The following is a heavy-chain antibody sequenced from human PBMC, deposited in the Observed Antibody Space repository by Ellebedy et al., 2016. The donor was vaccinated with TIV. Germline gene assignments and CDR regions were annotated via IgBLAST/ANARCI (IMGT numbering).Heavy chain of an antibody. CDR3: ARAVTARAFDI. CDR1: GFTFSSYW. CDR2: IKQDGSEK. J-gene: IGHJ3*02. D-gene: IGHD5-18*01. Sequence: GESLKISXAASGFTFSSYWMSWVRQAPGKGLEWVANIKQDGSEKYYVDSVKGRFTISRDNAKNSLYLQMNSLRAEDTAVYYCARAVTARAFDIWGQGTMVTVSS. V-gene: IGHV3-7*03.